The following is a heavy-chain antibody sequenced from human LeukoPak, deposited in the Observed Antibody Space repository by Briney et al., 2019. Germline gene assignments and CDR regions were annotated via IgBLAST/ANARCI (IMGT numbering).Heavy chain of an antibody. V-gene: IGHV3-30*18. CDR2: ISHDGSNK. CDR1: EFTSSDCG. J-gene: IGHJ4*02. D-gene: IGHD3-10*01. Sequence: GGSLRLSCAASEFTSSDCGMHWVRQAPGKGLEWVALISHDGSNKYYADSAKGRFTISRDNSKNTLYLEMNSLRVEDTAVYYCAKDRKWSYYGFDYWGQGTLVTVSS. CDR3: AKDRKWSYYGFDY.